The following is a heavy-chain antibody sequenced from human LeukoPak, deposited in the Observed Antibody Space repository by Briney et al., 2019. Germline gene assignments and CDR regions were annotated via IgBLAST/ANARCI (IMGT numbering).Heavy chain of an antibody. Sequence: AGGSLRLSCAASGFTFSSYGMHWVRQAPGKGLEWVAVISYDGTNKYYADSVKGRFTISRDNAKNSLYLQMNSLRAEDTAVYYCARGEAGYCSGSSCYLGYWGQGTLVTVSS. CDR2: ISYDGTNK. V-gene: IGHV3-30*03. D-gene: IGHD2-15*01. J-gene: IGHJ4*02. CDR3: ARGEAGYCSGSSCYLGY. CDR1: GFTFSSYG.